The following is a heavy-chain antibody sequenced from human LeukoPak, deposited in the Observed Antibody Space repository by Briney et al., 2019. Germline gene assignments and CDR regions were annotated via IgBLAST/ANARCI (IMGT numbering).Heavy chain of an antibody. Sequence: GRSLRLSCAASGFTFSSYGMHWVRQAPGRGLEWVAVISYDGSNKYYADSVKGRFTISRDNSKNTLYLQMNSLRAEDTAVYYCAKVHYGDYVGYYYYGMDVWGKGTTVTVSS. CDR3: AKVHYGDYVGYYYYGMDV. CDR2: ISYDGSNK. CDR1: GFTFSSYG. J-gene: IGHJ6*04. V-gene: IGHV3-30*18. D-gene: IGHD4-17*01.